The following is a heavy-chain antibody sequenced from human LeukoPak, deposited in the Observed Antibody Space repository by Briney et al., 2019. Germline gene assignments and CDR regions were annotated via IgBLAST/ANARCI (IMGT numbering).Heavy chain of an antibody. CDR1: GFTVSSNY. J-gene: IGHJ4*02. V-gene: IGHV3-53*04. D-gene: IGHD3-3*01. Sequence: PGGSLRLSCAASGFTVSSNYMSWVRQAPGKGLEWVSVIYSGGSTYYADSVKGRFTISRHNSKNTLYLQMNSLRAEDTAVYYCARGDFWSGYYTGLYRGQGTLVTVSS. CDR3: ARGDFWSGYYTGLY. CDR2: IYSGGST.